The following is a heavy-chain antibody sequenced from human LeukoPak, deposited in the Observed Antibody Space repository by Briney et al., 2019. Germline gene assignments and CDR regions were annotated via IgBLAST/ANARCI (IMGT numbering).Heavy chain of an antibody. CDR1: GFTFSSYG. CDR3: ARDHALSVYYHYYGLDV. V-gene: IGHV3-33*01. CDR2: IWYDGSNK. Sequence: PGRSLRLSCAASGFTFSSYGMHWVRQAPGKGLEWVAVIWYDGSNKYYADSVKGRFTISRDNSKNTLYLQMNSLRAEDTAVYYCARDHALSVYYHYYGLDVWGQGTTVTVSS. D-gene: IGHD5/OR15-5a*01. J-gene: IGHJ6*02.